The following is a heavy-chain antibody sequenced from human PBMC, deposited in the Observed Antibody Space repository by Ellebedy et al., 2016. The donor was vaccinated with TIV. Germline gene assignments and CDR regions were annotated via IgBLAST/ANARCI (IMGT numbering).Heavy chain of an antibody. CDR3: ASRASGSIDY. J-gene: IGHJ4*02. V-gene: IGHV4-34*01. D-gene: IGHD3-3*01. CDR2: INNSGST. CDR1: GGSFSGYS. Sequence: SETLSLXXAVYGGSFSGYSWTWIRQPPGKGLEWIGEINNSGSTNYNPSLKSRVTMSVYTSRNQFSLKLSSVNAADTAVYYCASRASGSIDYWGQGTLVTVSS.